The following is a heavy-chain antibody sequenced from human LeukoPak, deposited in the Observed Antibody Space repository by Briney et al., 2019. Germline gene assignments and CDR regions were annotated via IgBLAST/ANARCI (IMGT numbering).Heavy chain of an antibody. V-gene: IGHV3-7*01. CDR3: AKGGGGYSSSWYYLGDY. J-gene: IGHJ4*02. CDR2: IDQDGYEK. Sequence: PGGSLRLSCAASGFTFSNYWMSWVRQAPGKGLEWVANIDQDGYEKYYVDSVKGRFTISRDNAKNSLYLQMNSLRPEDTAVYYCAKGGGGYSSSWYYLGDYWGQGTLVTVSS. CDR1: GFTFSNYW. D-gene: IGHD6-13*01.